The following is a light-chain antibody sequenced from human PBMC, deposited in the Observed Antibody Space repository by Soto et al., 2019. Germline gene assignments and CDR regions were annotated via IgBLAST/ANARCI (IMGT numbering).Light chain of an antibody. CDR1: QSVSDY. CDR2: DAS. J-gene: IGKJ5*01. CDR3: QQRSSWPPIT. V-gene: IGKV3-11*01. Sequence: EIVLTQSPATLSLSPGERATLSCRASQSVSDYLAWYQQKPGQAPRLIIYDASIRATGIPARFSGSGSGTDFTLTISSLEPEDFAGYYCQQRSSWPPITFGQGTRLEIK.